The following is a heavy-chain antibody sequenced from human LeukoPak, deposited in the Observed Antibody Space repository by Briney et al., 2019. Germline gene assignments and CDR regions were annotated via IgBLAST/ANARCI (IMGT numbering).Heavy chain of an antibody. CDR3: AGANVVTAIDY. D-gene: IGHD2-21*02. CDR1: GGSIGSYY. V-gene: IGHV4-59*01. CDR2: IYYSGNT. Sequence: SQTLSLTCTVSGGSIGSYYWSWIRQPPGKGLEWIGYIYYSGNTNYNPSLKSRVTISVDTSKNQFSLKLSSVTAADTAVYYCAGANVVTAIDYWGQGTLVTVSS. J-gene: IGHJ4*02.